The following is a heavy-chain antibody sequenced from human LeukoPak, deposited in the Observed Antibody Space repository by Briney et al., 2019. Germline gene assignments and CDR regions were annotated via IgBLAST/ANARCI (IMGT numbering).Heavy chain of an antibody. CDR2: IIPIFGTA. D-gene: IGHD3-10*01. V-gene: IGHV1-69*06. J-gene: IGHJ4*02. CDR3: ARDGGRFGEPFDY. Sequence: SVKVSCKASGGAFSSYAISWVRQAPGQGLEWMGGIIPIFGTANYAQKFQGRVTITADKSTSTAYMELSSLRSEDTAVYYCARDGGRFGEPFDYWGQGTLVTVSS. CDR1: GGAFSSYA.